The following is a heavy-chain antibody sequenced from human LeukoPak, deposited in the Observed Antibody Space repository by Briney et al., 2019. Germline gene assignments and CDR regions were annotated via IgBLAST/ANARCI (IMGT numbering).Heavy chain of an antibody. CDR1: GYTFTNSY. J-gene: IGHJ5*02. CDR3: ARVTHTELSTWFDP. Sequence: GSVRVSCKASGYTFTNSYIHWGRQAPGRVLEWMGLINPDGGNTNYAQSFQGRVTITADGSTTTAYMELSSLRSEDTALYYCARVTHTELSTWFDPWGQGTLVTVSS. CDR2: INPDGGNT. D-gene: IGHD5-18*01. V-gene: IGHV1-46*01.